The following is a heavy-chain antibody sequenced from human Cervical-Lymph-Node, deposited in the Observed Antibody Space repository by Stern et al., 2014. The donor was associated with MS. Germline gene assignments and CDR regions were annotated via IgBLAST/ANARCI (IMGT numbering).Heavy chain of an antibody. Sequence: QVQLVQSGAEVKRPGSSVKVSCQVSGGTFRTYAISWVRQAPGQGLEWMGGIIPIFDTATYAQKVQGRLTMIADESTSTAYMELSSLRSEDTALYYCVRGRVTGTVEDYFDYWGQGTLVTVSS. D-gene: IGHD1-1*01. V-gene: IGHV1-69*01. CDR3: VRGRVTGTVEDYFDY. CDR1: GGTFRTYA. J-gene: IGHJ4*02. CDR2: IIPIFDTA.